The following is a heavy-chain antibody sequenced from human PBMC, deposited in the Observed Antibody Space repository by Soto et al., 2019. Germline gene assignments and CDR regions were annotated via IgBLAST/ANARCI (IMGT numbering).Heavy chain of an antibody. J-gene: IGHJ4*02. Sequence: EVQLVESGGGLVQPGGSLRLSCAASGFTFSRYWMHWVRQAPGKGLVWVSRISYDGTTTTYADSVKGRFTISSDNAKNTLYQKMNGLRAGDTAVYYGARDAGWYDFDYWGQGVLVTVSS. CDR3: ARDAGWYDFDY. D-gene: IGHD6-19*01. V-gene: IGHV3-74*01. CDR1: GFTFSRYW. CDR2: ISYDGTTT.